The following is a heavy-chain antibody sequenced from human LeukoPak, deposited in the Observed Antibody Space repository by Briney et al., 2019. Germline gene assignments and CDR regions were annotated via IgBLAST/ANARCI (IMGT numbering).Heavy chain of an antibody. V-gene: IGHV3-30-3*01. J-gene: IGHJ4*02. CDR1: GFTFSNYA. CDR3: ARGLPTTVTRNGLNF. Sequence: RGSLTLTCAASGFTFSNYAMYWVRQPPGKGLEWVAVMSHDGSNEYYADSVKGRFTIFRDSYKTKLYLQMNSLRGEDAAVYDCARGLPTTVTRNGLNFWGQGTLVTVSS. D-gene: IGHD4-11*01. CDR2: MSHDGSNE.